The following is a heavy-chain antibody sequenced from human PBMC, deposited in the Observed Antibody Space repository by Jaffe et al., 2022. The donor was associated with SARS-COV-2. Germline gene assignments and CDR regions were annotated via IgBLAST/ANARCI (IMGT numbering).Heavy chain of an antibody. J-gene: IGHJ4*02. CDR3: ARDGYNQYYFDY. D-gene: IGHD5-12*01. CDR2: ISYDGSNK. Sequence: QVQLVESGGGVVQPGRSLRLSCAASGFTFSSYAMHWVRQAPGKGLEWVAVISYDGSNKYYADSVKGRFTISRDNSKNTLYLQMNSLRAEDTAVYYCARDGYNQYYFDYWGQGTLVTVSS. CDR1: GFTFSSYA. V-gene: IGHV3-30-3*01.